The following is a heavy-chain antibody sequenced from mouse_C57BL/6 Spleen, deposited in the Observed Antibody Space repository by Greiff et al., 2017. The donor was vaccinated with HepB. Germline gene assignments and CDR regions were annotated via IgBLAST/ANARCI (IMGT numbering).Heavy chain of an antibody. CDR2: IDPETGGT. CDR3: LGPFAY. V-gene: IGHV1-15*01. D-gene: IGHD4-1*01. CDR1: GYTFTDYE. Sequence: VKLQESGAELVRPGASVTLSCKASGYTFTDYEMHWVKQTPVHGLEWIGAIDPETGGTAYNQKFKGKAILTADKSSSTAYMELRSLTSEDSAVYYCLGPFAYWGQGALVTVSA. J-gene: IGHJ3*01.